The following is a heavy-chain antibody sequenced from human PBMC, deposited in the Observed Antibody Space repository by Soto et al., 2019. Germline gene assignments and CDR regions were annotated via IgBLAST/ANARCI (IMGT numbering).Heavy chain of an antibody. CDR1: GGTFSSYA. CDR3: TTRHLLEWDPRGMDV. D-gene: IGHD3-3*01. V-gene: IGHV1-69*13. CDR2: IIPIFGTA. J-gene: IGHJ6*02. Sequence: ASVTVSCKASGGTFSSYAISWVRQAPGQGLEWMGGIIPIFGTANYAQKFQGRVTITADESTSTAYMELSSLKTEDTAVYYCTTRHLLEWDPRGMDVWGQGTTVTVSS.